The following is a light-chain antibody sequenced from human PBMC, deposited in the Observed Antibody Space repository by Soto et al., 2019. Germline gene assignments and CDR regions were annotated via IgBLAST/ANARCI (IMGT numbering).Light chain of an antibody. CDR3: LQLKKWLRT. V-gene: IGKV3-11*01. CDR2: DTS. CDR1: QRVTNY. Sequence: EVVLTQSPATLSLSPGERPTLSCSASQRVTNYVDWYQQKPGPAPRLLIYDTSKRATGIPARFSGSGSGTDFTLTISRLEPGDFAVYYCLQLKKWLRTFGQGTKLEIK. J-gene: IGKJ2*01.